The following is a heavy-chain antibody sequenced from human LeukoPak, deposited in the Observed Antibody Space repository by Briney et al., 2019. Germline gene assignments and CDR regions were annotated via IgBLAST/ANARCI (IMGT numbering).Heavy chain of an antibody. CDR2: ISSSSSYI. Sequence: GGALRLSCAVSGFTFSSYSMNWVRQAPGKGLEWFSSISSSSSYIYYADSMKGRFNISRDNAKNSLYLQMNSLRAEDTAVYYCARDRNDYGPYFDYWGQGTLVTVSS. J-gene: IGHJ4*02. D-gene: IGHD4-17*01. CDR3: ARDRNDYGPYFDY. CDR1: GFTFSSYS. V-gene: IGHV3-21*01.